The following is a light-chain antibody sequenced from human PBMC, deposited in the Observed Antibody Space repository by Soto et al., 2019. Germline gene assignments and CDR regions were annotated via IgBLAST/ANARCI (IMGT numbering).Light chain of an antibody. CDR1: QSISNS. CDR3: QQYTTYPLT. Sequence: IPMTQSPSARSASVGDRVTMPCRASQSISNSLAWYQQKPGKPPKLLIYRASALQSGVPSRFSGSGSGTEFTLTIDSLQPDDFATFYCQQYTTYPLTFGGGTKVAIK. CDR2: RAS. V-gene: IGKV1-5*03. J-gene: IGKJ4*01.